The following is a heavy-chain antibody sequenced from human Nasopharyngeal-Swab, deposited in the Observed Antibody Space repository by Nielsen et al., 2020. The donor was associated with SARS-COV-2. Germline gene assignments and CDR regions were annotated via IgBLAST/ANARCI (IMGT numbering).Heavy chain of an antibody. D-gene: IGHD3-3*01. V-gene: IGHV4-39*01. J-gene: IGHJ5*02. Sequence: SETLSLTCTVSGGSISSSSYYWGWIRQPPGRGLEWIGSIYYSRSTYYNPSLTSRVTISVDTSKNQFSLKLSYVTAADTAVYYCARLLGEGRFLEWLSADYNWFDPWGQGTLVTVSS. CDR2: IYYSRST. CDR1: GGSISSSSYY. CDR3: ARLLGEGRFLEWLSADYNWFDP.